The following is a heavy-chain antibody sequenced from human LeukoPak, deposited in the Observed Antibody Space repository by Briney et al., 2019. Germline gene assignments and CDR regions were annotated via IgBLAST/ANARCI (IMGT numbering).Heavy chain of an antibody. CDR3: ARDGSYFDF. D-gene: IGHD2-15*01. CDR2: IKGDGSKI. J-gene: IGHJ4*02. Sequence: GGSLRLSCGASGFTFSEYWMTWVRQAPGRGPEWVANIKGDGSKIYYVDSVKGRFTISRDNDKNSLYLQMNNLRVEDTAVYHCARDGSYFDFWGQGALVTVSS. V-gene: IGHV3-7*01. CDR1: GFTFSEYW.